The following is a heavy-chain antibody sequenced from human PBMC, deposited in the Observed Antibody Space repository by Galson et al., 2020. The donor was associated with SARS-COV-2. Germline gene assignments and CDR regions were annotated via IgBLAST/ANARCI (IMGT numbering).Heavy chain of an antibody. V-gene: IGHV3-33*01. CDR3: ARDRHCTTTTCYNWFDP. J-gene: IGHJ5*02. CDR1: GFMFSTYG. CDR2: IWYDGSNH. D-gene: IGHD2-2*01. Sequence: GGSLRLSCAASGFMFSTYGMHWVRQAPGKGLEWVAFIWYDGSNHYYSDSVKGRFTISRDNSNNVLYLQMTSLRAEDTAVYYCARDRHCTTTTCYNWFDPWGQGTLVTVSS.